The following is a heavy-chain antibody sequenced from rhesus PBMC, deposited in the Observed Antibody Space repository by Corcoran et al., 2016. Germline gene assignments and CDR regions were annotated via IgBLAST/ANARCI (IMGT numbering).Heavy chain of an antibody. CDR1: GYSLSSGYG. D-gene: IGHD6-25*01. J-gene: IGHJ5-1*01. CDR2: IGFNSART. CDR3: ARDRSIAAAGSF. Sequence: QVQLQESGPGLVKPSETLSRTCAVSGYSLSSGYGWSWLRRPPGQGLEWIGYIGFNSARTNSTPSLKNRVTISKDTSKHQFSLKLSSVTAADTAVYYCARDRSIAAAGSFWGPGVLVTVSS. V-gene: IGHV4-127*01.